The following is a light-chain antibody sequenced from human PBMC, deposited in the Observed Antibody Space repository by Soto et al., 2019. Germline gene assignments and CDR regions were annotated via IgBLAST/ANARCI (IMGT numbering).Light chain of an antibody. CDR2: TDN. V-gene: IGLV1-44*01. CDR3: EAWADSLKGPV. J-gene: IGLJ3*02. CDR1: SSNIGGTT. Sequence: QSVLTQPHSASGTPGQRITISCSGSSSNIGGTTVSWYQHLPGTAPKLLIHTDNQRPSGVPDRFSGSKSGTSASLAISGLQSEDEADYYCEAWADSLKGPVFGGGTKVTVL.